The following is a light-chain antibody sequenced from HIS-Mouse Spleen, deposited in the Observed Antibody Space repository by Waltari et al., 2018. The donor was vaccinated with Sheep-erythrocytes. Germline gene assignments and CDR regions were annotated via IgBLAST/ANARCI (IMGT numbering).Light chain of an antibody. CDR1: PSVSNN. CDR3: QKYNNWPPPYT. Sequence: EIVMTQTPATLSVSPGERATLSSRASPSVSNNLAWYQQKPGQAPRLLIYGASTRATVITARFSGSGSGTEFTLTISSMQSEDFAVYYCQKYNNWPPPYTFGQGTKLEIK. J-gene: IGKJ2*01. CDR2: GAS. V-gene: IGKV3-15*01.